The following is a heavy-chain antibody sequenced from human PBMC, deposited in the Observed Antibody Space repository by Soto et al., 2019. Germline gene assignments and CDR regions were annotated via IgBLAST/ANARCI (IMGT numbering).Heavy chain of an antibody. D-gene: IGHD3-22*01. Sequence: VGSLRLSCAASGFTFSSYGMHWVRQAPGKGLEWVAVISYDGSNKYYADSVKGRFTISRDNSKNTLYLQMNSLRAEDTAVYYCAKDPTMIVVVITTGAPDYWGQRTLVTVSS. CDR2: ISYDGSNK. CDR1: GFTFSSYG. V-gene: IGHV3-30*18. CDR3: AKDPTMIVVVITTGAPDY. J-gene: IGHJ4*02.